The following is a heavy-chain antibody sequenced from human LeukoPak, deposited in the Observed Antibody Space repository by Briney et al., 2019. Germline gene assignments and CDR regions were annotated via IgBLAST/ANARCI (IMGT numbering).Heavy chain of an antibody. CDR3: AKDGVLYYDSWTGYSPHYYYMDV. CDR1: GYSISSGYY. Sequence: SETLSLTCTVSGYSISSGYYWGWIRQPPGKGLEWIGSIYHSGSTYYNPSLKSRVTISRDTSKNQFSLKLSSVTAADTAVYYCAKDGVLYYDSWTGYSPHYYYMDVWGEGTTVTVSS. D-gene: IGHD3-3*01. V-gene: IGHV4-38-2*02. J-gene: IGHJ6*03. CDR2: IYHSGST.